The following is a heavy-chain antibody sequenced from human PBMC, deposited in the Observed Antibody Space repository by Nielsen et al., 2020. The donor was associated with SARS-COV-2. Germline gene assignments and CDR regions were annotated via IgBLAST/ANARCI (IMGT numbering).Heavy chain of an antibody. Sequence: WIRQPPGKGLEWIWEINHSGSTNYNPSLKSRVTISVDTSKNQFSLKLSSVTAADTAVYYCARGPLTYYYGSGSYPNWFDPWGQGTLVTVSS. CDR3: ARGPLTYYYGSGSYPNWFDP. D-gene: IGHD3-10*01. CDR2: INHSGST. J-gene: IGHJ5*02. V-gene: IGHV4-34*01.